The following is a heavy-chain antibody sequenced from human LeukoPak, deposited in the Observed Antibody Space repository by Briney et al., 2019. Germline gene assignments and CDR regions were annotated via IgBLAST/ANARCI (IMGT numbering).Heavy chain of an antibody. CDR1: GFTFGDYA. D-gene: IGHD3-22*01. CDR2: IRSKAYGGTT. V-gene: IGHV3-49*04. CDR3: TRGYYDSSGYPDY. J-gene: IGHJ4*02. Sequence: PGGSLRLSCTASGFTFGDYAMSWVRQAPGKGLECVGFIRSKAYGGTTEYAASVKGRFTISRDDSKSIAYLQMNSLKTEDTAVYYCTRGYYDSSGYPDYWGQGTLVTVSS.